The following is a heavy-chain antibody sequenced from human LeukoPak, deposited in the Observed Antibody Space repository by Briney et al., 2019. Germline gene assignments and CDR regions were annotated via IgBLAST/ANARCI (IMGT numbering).Heavy chain of an antibody. CDR2: TSSDLNVK. CDR1: GFTFRNYV. V-gene: IGHV3-30*18. J-gene: IGHJ4*02. D-gene: IGHD2-15*01. Sequence: GGSLRLSCAASGFTFRNYVIHWVRQAPGKGLEWVAVTSSDLNVKLYADSVKGRFTISRDNSKNTLYLQMNSLRAEDTAVYYCAKDLEDCSGGSCYPPADYWGQGTLVTVSS. CDR3: AKDLEDCSGGSCYPPADY.